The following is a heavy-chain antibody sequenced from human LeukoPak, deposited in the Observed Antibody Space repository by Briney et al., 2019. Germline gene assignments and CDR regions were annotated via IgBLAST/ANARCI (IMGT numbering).Heavy chain of an antibody. J-gene: IGHJ5*02. V-gene: IGHV1-2*02. CDR1: GYTFSGNY. CDR3: ARGGATVVGTRADWFDA. CDR2: MHPTTGGS. D-gene: IGHD6-13*01. Sequence: GASAKVSCTASGYTFSGNYLTWLRQAPGQGVEWMGWMHPTTGGSNLAQKFQGRVTMTGDIDINTVYMELTGLTSDDTAVYYCARGGATVVGTRADWFDAWGQGTLVTVSS.